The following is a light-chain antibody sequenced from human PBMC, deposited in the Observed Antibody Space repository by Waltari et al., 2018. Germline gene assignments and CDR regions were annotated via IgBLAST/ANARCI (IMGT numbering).Light chain of an antibody. CDR1: STDVGGYNH. V-gene: IGLV2-8*01. CDR2: EVS. J-gene: IGLJ1*01. Sequence: QSALTQPRSVSGSPGPSVTISCTGTSTDVGGYNHVSWYQHHPGKAPKLMIDEVSKRPSGVPDRFSGSQSGSTASLTVSGLQAEDEADYYCSSYAGNNVYVFGSGTKVTVL. CDR3: SSYAGNNVYV.